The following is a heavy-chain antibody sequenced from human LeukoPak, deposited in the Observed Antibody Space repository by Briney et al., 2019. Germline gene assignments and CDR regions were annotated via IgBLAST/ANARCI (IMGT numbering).Heavy chain of an antibody. D-gene: IGHD4-17*01. CDR2: IRGSDGST. V-gene: IGHV3-23*01. CDR1: GFPFSTYA. Sequence: GGSLRLSCAASGFPFSTYAMSWVRQAPGKGLEWVSSIRGSDGSTYYADSVKGRFAVSRDNSKNTLYLQMNSLRAEDTAVYYCAKDVYGDYGGLDYWGQGTLVTVSS. J-gene: IGHJ4*02. CDR3: AKDVYGDYGGLDY.